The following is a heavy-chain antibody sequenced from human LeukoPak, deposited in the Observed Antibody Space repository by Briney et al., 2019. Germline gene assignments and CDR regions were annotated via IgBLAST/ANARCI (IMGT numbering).Heavy chain of an antibody. D-gene: IGHD4-23*01. J-gene: IGHJ4*02. CDR1: GGTFSSYA. CDR2: IIPIFGTA. Sequence: SVRVSCKASGGTFSSYAISWVRQAPGQGLEWMGGIIPIFGTANYAQKFQGRVTITADESTSTAYMELSSLRSEDTAVYYCARDNEDYGGNSDAYWGQGTLVTVSS. CDR3: ARDNEDYGGNSDAY. V-gene: IGHV1-69*01.